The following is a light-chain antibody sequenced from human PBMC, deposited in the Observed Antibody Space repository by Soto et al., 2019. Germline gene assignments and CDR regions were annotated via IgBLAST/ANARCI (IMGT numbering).Light chain of an antibody. V-gene: IGLV2-11*01. CDR2: DVI. CDR1: SSDVGGYKY. J-gene: IGLJ3*02. CDR3: CSYAGSYTGV. Sequence: QSALTQPRSVSGSPGQSLTISCTGTSSDVGGYKYVSWYQQHPGKAPKLIIYDVIERPSGVPDRFSGSKSGNTASLTISGLQADDEADYYCCSYAGSYTGVFGGGTKLTVL.